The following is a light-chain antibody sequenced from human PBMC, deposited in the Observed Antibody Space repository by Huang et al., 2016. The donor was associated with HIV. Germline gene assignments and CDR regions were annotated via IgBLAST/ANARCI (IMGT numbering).Light chain of an antibody. CDR1: QSVRDK. Sequence: EIVMTQSPDTLSVSPGERATLSCRASQSVRDKLAWYQQKPGQAPRLLLHATSPRAAGVPARFSGSGSVTEFTLTISSLQSEDCGVYYCQQYESWPPLTFGGGTKVEIK. CDR2: ATS. V-gene: IGKV3-15*01. CDR3: QQYESWPPLT. J-gene: IGKJ4*01.